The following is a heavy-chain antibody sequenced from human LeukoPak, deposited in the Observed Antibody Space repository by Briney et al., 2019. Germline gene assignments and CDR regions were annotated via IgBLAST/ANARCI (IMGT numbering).Heavy chain of an antibody. D-gene: IGHD5-18*01. CDR1: GFTFSPYS. CDR3: ARHLSGVTGYTYGRGIDY. CDR2: IKKDGSEK. Sequence: GGSLRLSCAASGFTFSPYSMCWVRQAPGKGLEWVANIKKDGSEKYYVDSVKGRFTISRDSAKTSLYLQMISLRAEDTAVYYCARHLSGVTGYTYGRGIDYWGQGTLVTVSS. V-gene: IGHV3-7*01. J-gene: IGHJ4*02.